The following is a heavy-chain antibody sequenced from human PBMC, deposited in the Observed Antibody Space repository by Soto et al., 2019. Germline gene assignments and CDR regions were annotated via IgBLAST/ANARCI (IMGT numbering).Heavy chain of an antibody. CDR2: IYHSGST. D-gene: IGHD2-21*02. J-gene: IGHJ4*02. CDR3: ARGPDCGGDCYASNLDS. CDR1: GGSISSGGYS. V-gene: IGHV4-30-2*01. Sequence: QLQLQESGSGLVKPSQTLSLTCAVSGGSISSGGYSWSWIRQPPGKGLEWIGYIYHSGSTYYNPSLKSRVTLSLDRSKNQFSLKLSSVTAADTAVYYCARGPDCGGDCYASNLDSWGQGTLVTVSS.